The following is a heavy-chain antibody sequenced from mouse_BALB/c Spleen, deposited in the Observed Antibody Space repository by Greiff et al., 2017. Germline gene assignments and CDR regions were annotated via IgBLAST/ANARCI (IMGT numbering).Heavy chain of an antibody. CDR3: ARSSDGYPAWFAY. CDR2: IDPANGNT. V-gene: IGHV14-3*02. CDR1: GFNIKDTY. D-gene: IGHD2-3*01. J-gene: IGHJ3*01. Sequence: EVQLQQSGAELVKPGASVKLSCTASGFNIKDTYMHWVKQRPEQGLEWIGRIDPANGNTKYDPKFQGKATITADTSSNTAYLQLSSLTSEDTAVYYCARSSDGYPAWFAYWGQGTLVTVSA.